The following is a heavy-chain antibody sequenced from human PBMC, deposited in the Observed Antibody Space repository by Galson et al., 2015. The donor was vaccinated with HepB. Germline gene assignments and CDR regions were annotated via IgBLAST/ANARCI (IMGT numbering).Heavy chain of an antibody. D-gene: IGHD1-26*01. J-gene: IGHJ4*02. CDR3: ARQIVGAANFDY. Sequence: QAGEEGKKKGETLNISCKGSRQSFRNYWIGWVRQMPGKGLEWMGMIYPADSDTRYSPSFHGHVTISADNSLSTAYLQWSSLKVSDTAVYYCARQIVGAANFDYWGQGTLVTVSS. V-gene: IGHV5-51*01. CDR1: RQSFRNYW. CDR2: IYPADSDT.